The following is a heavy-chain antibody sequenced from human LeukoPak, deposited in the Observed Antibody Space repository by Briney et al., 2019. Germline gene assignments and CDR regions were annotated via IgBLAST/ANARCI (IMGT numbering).Heavy chain of an antibody. CDR2: INHSGST. CDR1: SGSFSDHY. V-gene: IGHV4-34*01. D-gene: IGHD6-13*01. J-gene: IGHJ4*02. Sequence: PSETLSLTCAVYSGSFSDHYWSWIRQSPGKGLEWIGEINHSGSTNYKPSLKSRVTISVDTSKSQFSLKVSSVTAADAAVYYCARRRSSSWFDFDHWGQGTLVTVSS. CDR3: ARRRSSSWFDFDH.